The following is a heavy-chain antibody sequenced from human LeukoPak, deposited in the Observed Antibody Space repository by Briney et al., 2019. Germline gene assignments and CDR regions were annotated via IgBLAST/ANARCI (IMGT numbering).Heavy chain of an antibody. J-gene: IGHJ5*02. Sequence: GASVKVSCTASGYTFTGYYMHWVRQAPGQGLEWMGWINPNSGGTNYAQKFQGRVTMTRDTSISTAYMELSRLRSDDTAVYYCARPLGRCSSTSCYTAGGYWFDPWGQGTLVTVSS. CDR1: GYTFTGYY. CDR3: ARPLGRCSSTSCYTAGGYWFDP. V-gene: IGHV1-2*02. D-gene: IGHD2-2*02. CDR2: INPNSGGT.